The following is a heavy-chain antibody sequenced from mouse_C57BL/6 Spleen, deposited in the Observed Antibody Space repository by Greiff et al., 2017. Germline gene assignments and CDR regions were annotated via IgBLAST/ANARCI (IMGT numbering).Heavy chain of an antibody. V-gene: IGHV2-9-1*01. Sequence: SAPGLVAPSQSLSITCPFSGLSLPSYAISWVRQPPGKRLVWLGVLWTGGGTNYNSALKSRLSISKDNSKSQVFVKMNSLQTDYTARYYCARNSPIPWFAYWGQGTMVTVSA. CDR2: LWTGGGT. CDR1: GLSLPSYA. CDR3: ARNSPIPWFAY. J-gene: IGHJ3*01.